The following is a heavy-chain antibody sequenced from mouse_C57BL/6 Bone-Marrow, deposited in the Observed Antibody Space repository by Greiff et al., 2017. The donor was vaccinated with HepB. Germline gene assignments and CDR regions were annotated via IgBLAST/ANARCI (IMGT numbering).Heavy chain of an antibody. CDR3: ARDATIVTNYYAMDY. CDR2: ISDGGSYT. Sequence: EVKLVESGGGLVKPGGSLKLSCAASGFTFSSYAMSWVRQTPEKRLEWVATISDGGSYTYYPDNVKGRFTISRDNANNNLYLQMSHLKSEDTAMYYCARDATIVTNYYAMDYWGQGTSVTVSS. D-gene: IGHD2-5*01. CDR1: GFTFSSYA. J-gene: IGHJ4*01. V-gene: IGHV5-4*01.